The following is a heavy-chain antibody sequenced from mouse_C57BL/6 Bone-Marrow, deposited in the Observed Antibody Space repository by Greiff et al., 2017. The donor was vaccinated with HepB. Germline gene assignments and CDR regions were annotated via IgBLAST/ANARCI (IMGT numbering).Heavy chain of an antibody. D-gene: IGHD1-1*01. V-gene: IGHV1-72*01. Sequence: QVQLKQPGAELVKPGASVKLSCKASGYTFTSYWMHWVKQRPGRGLEWIGRIDPNSGGTKYNEKFKSKATLTVDKPSSTAYMQLSSLTSEDSAVYYCARFITTVVEGGLFDYWGQGTTLTVSS. CDR3: ARFITTVVEGGLFDY. J-gene: IGHJ2*01. CDR2: IDPNSGGT. CDR1: GYTFTSYW.